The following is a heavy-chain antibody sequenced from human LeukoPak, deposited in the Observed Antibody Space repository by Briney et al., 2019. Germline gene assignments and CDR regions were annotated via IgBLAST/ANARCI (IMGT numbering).Heavy chain of an antibody. J-gene: IGHJ4*02. CDR2: ISVYNDNT. CDR3: ARVPGEDEEYYFDY. Sequence: ASVKVSCKASGYTFTTYGITWVRQAPGQGLEWMGWISVYNDNTYYSQKLQGRVTMTTDTSTSTAYMELRSLRSDDTAVYYCARVPGEDEEYYFDYWGQGTLVTVSS. D-gene: IGHD3-10*01. CDR1: GYTFTTYG. V-gene: IGHV1-18*01.